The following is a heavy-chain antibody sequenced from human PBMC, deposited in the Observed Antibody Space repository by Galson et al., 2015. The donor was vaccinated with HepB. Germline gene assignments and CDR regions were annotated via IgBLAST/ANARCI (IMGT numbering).Heavy chain of an antibody. CDR1: GFSFSNAW. Sequence: LRLSCAASGFSFSNAWMRWVRQAPGKGLEWVGRIKSKTDGGTTDYAAPVKGRLTISRDDSKNTLYLQMNSLKTEDTAVYYCTTDLFLGGMDVWGQGTTVTVSS. CDR3: TTDLFLGGMDV. D-gene: IGHD3-3*01. J-gene: IGHJ6*02. V-gene: IGHV3-15*01. CDR2: IKSKTDGGTT.